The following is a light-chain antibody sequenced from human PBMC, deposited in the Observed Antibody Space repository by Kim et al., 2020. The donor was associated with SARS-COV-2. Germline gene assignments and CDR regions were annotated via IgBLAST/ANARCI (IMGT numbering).Light chain of an antibody. V-gene: IGKV1-5*01. CDR1: ESISSW. Sequence: NLSASLGDGVTIACLASESISSWLAWYQQKPWKAPKLLIYDASSLESGVPSWFSCSGSGTEFTLTLSSLQPDDFAAYYCQQYNSYTFGQGTKLEI. J-gene: IGKJ2*01. CDR3: QQYNSYT. CDR2: DAS.